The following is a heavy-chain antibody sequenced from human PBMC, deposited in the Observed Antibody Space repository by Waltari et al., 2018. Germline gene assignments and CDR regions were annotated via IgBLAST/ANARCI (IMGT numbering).Heavy chain of an antibody. J-gene: IGHJ6*03. Sequence: QVQLQESGPGLVKPSETLSLTCTFSGGSISSHYWSWIRQPPGKGLEWIGYIYYSGSTNYNPSLKSRVTISVDTSKNQFSLKLSSVTAADTAVYYCARYYGDYYYYMDVWGKGTTVTVSS. D-gene: IGHD4-17*01. CDR3: ARYYGDYYYYMDV. CDR1: GGSISSHY. V-gene: IGHV4-59*11. CDR2: IYYSGST.